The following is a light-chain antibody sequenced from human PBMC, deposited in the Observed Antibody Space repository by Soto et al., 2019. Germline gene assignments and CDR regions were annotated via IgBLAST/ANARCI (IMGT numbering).Light chain of an antibody. Sequence: IQLPQSPSSVSASVGDRVTITCRASQGIGNDLGWYQQKPGKAPKLLIYAASTLQSGVPSRFSGSGSGTDFTLTISCLQSEDFATYYCQQYYSYPRTFGQGTKVDI. J-gene: IGKJ1*01. CDR2: AAS. V-gene: IGKV1-17*01. CDR1: QGIGND. CDR3: QQYYSYPRT.